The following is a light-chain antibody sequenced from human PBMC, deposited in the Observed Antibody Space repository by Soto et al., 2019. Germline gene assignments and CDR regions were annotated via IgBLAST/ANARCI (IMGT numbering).Light chain of an antibody. Sequence: QSALTQPASVSGSPGQSITISCTGTSSDVGGYDYVSWYQQYPGRAPKLIIYEVSNRPSGVSNRFSGSKSGNTASLTISGLQAEDEADYYCSSYTSSRTPFVFGTGTKVTVL. CDR3: SSYTSSRTPFV. J-gene: IGLJ1*01. CDR2: EVS. V-gene: IGLV2-14*01. CDR1: SSDVGGYDY.